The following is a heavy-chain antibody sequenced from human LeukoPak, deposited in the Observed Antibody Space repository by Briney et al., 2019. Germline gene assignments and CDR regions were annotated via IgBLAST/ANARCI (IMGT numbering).Heavy chain of an antibody. Sequence: SETLSLTCTVSGGSISSSSYYWGWLRPPPGQGLVWVGGFYYSGSTYYNPSLKSRVTISVDTSKKQFSLKLSYVTAADTAVYYCARRTMVRGVIIRWFDPWGQGTLVTVSS. V-gene: IGHV4-39*01. CDR1: GGSISSSSYY. CDR3: ARRTMVRGVIIRWFDP. CDR2: FYYSGST. J-gene: IGHJ5*02. D-gene: IGHD3-10*01.